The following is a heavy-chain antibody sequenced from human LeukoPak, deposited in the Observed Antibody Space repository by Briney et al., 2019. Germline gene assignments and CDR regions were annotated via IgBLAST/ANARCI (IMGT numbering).Heavy chain of an antibody. CDR3: ARDYYDSSGYCDY. D-gene: IGHD3-22*01. CDR1: GFTFSSYS. J-gene: IGHJ4*02. V-gene: IGHV3-21*01. Sequence: GRSLRLSCAASGFTFSSYSMNWVRQAPGKVLEWVSSISSSSSYIYYADSVKGRFTISRDNAKNSLYLQMNSLRAEDTAVYYCARDYYDSSGYCDYWGQGTLVTVSS. CDR2: ISSSSSYI.